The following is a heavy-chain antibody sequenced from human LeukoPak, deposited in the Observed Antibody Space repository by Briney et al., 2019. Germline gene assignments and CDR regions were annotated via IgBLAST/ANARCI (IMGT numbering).Heavy chain of an antibody. CDR1: GFTFSSYS. J-gene: IGHJ4*02. D-gene: IGHD3-16*01. Sequence: GGSLRLSCAASGFTFSSYSMSWVRQAPGKGLEWVSAISGSGGSTYYADSVKGRFTISRDNSKNTLYLQMNSLRAEDTAVYYCAKEVLPTFGGVNALDYWGQGTLVTVSS. CDR2: ISGSGGST. V-gene: IGHV3-23*01. CDR3: AKEVLPTFGGVNALDY.